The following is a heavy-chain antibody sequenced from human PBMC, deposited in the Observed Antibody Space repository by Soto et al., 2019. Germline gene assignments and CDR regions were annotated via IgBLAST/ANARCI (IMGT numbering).Heavy chain of an antibody. V-gene: IGHV4-4*07. CDR2: IYTSGST. Sequence: SETLSLTCTVSGGTISSYYWSWIRQPAGKGLEWIGRIYTSGSTNYNPSLKSRVTMSVDTSKNQFSLKLSSVTAADTAVYYCARDQVASLEYCSSTSCYTKNWFDPWGQGTLVTVSS. J-gene: IGHJ5*02. CDR1: GGTISSYY. CDR3: ARDQVASLEYCSSTSCYTKNWFDP. D-gene: IGHD2-2*02.